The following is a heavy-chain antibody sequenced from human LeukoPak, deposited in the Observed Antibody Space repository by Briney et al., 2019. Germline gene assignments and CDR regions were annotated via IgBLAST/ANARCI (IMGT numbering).Heavy chain of an antibody. J-gene: IGHJ4*02. Sequence: SVKVSCKASRFTFSSPTVQWVRQARGQRLEWIGWIVVGSGYTNYAQKFQERVTFTGDTSTGTVYMELSSLRSEDTAVYYCAVARGLTDPLDFWGQGTLVTVSS. CDR1: RFTFSSPT. CDR3: AVARGLTDPLDF. D-gene: IGHD3-10*01. V-gene: IGHV1-58*01. CDR2: IVVGSGYT.